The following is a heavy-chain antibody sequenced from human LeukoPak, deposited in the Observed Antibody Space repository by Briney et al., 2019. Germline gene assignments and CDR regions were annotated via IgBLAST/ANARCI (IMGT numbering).Heavy chain of an antibody. CDR2: ISGSGRDT. D-gene: IGHD4-17*01. Sequence: PGGSLRLSCAASGFTFTSYAWSWVRQAPGKGLEWVSAISGSGRDTYYADSVKGRFTISRDNSKNTLYLQTSSLRAEDTAVYYCARASTTVPNLLDHWGRGTLVTVSS. J-gene: IGHJ4*02. V-gene: IGHV3-23*01. CDR3: ARASTTVPNLLDH. CDR1: GFTFTSYA.